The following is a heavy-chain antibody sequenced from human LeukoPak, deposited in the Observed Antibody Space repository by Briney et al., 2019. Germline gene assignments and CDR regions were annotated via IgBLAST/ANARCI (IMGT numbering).Heavy chain of an antibody. CDR3: ATDFGTKAAARFFFDY. D-gene: IGHD2-2*01. V-gene: IGHV3-30*02. CDR2: IRYDGSNE. Sequence: GGSLRLSCAASGFTFSSYAMHWVRQAPGKGLEWVAFIRYDGSNEYYADSVKGRFTISKDNSKNTLYLQMNSLRAEDTAVYYCATDFGTKAAARFFFDYWGQGTLVTVSS. CDR1: GFTFSSYA. J-gene: IGHJ4*02.